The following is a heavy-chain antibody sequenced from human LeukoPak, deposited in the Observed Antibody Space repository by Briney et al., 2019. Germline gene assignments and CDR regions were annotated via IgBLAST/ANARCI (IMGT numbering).Heavy chain of an antibody. CDR1: GFTFSSYG. J-gene: IGHJ4*02. CDR3: AREDSNYDHSFDY. CDR2: IWYDGSNK. V-gene: IGHV3-33*01. D-gene: IGHD4-11*01. Sequence: GGSLGLSCAASGFTFSSYGMHWVRQAPGKGLEWVAVIWYDGSNKYYADSVKGRFTISRDNPKNTLYLQMNGLRAEDTAVYYCAREDSNYDHSFDYWGQGTLVTVSS.